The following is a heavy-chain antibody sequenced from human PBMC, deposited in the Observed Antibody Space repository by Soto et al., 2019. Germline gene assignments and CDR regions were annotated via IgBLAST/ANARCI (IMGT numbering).Heavy chain of an antibody. Sequence: PGESLKISCKGSGYSFTSYWIGWVRQMPGKGLEWMGIIYPGDSDTRYSPSFQGQVTISADKSISTAYLQWSSLKAPDTAMYYCARRGTGYCSSTSCYKRLSYYGMDVWGQGTTVTVSS. CDR2: IYPGDSDT. J-gene: IGHJ6*02. V-gene: IGHV5-51*01. D-gene: IGHD2-2*02. CDR1: GYSFTSYW. CDR3: ARRGTGYCSSTSCYKRLSYYGMDV.